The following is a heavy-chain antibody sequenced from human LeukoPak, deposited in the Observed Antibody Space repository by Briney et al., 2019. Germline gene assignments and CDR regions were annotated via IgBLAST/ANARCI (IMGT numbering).Heavy chain of an antibody. CDR1: GCTFSSYA. D-gene: IGHD1-14*01. V-gene: IGHV3-23*01. CDR3: AREDHAGFDP. J-gene: IGHJ5*02. CDR2: ISGSGGST. Sequence: GGALRLSCAASGCTFSSYAMSWVRQAPGKGLEWVSAISGSGGSTYYAASVKGRFTISRDNAKNSLYLQINSLRAEDTAVYYCAREDHAGFDPWGQGTLVTVSS.